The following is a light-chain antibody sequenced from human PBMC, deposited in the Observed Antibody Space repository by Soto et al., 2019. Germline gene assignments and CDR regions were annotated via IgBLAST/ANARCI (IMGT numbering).Light chain of an antibody. CDR2: KAS. CDR1: QYISSW. CDR3: QQYSSQRT. V-gene: IGKV1-5*03. J-gene: IGKJ1*01. Sequence: DIQMTQSPSTLSASVGDRVTITCRASQYISSWLAWYQQKPGKARKLLIYKASSLESGVPSRFSGSGSGTEFTLTISSLQPDDFATYYCQQYSSQRTFGQGTKVEIK.